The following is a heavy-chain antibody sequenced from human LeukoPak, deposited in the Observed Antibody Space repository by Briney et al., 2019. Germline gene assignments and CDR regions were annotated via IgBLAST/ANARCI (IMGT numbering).Heavy chain of an antibody. CDR3: AKVLSSSWQIDY. J-gene: IGHJ4*02. CDR2: ISGSGGRT. Sequence: GGSLRLSCAASGFTFSSYALSWVRQAPGKGLEWVSRISGSGGRTLYADSVKGRFTISRDSSKNTLYLEMNSLRAEDTAVYYCAKVLSSSWQIDYWGQGTLVTVSS. V-gene: IGHV3-23*01. CDR1: GFTFSSYA. D-gene: IGHD6-13*01.